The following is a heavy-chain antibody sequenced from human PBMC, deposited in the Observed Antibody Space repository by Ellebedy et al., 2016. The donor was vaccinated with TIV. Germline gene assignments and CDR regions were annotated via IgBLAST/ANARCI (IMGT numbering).Heavy chain of an antibody. Sequence: ETLSLTCAASGFTFSSYWMHWVRQAPGKGLVWVSRINSDGSSTSYADSVKGRFTISRDNAKNTLYLQMNSLRAEDTAVYFCARGSYGGNSPPFDYWGQGTLVTVSS. V-gene: IGHV3-74*01. CDR2: INSDGSST. D-gene: IGHD4-23*01. CDR1: GFTFSSYW. CDR3: ARGSYGGNSPPFDY. J-gene: IGHJ4*02.